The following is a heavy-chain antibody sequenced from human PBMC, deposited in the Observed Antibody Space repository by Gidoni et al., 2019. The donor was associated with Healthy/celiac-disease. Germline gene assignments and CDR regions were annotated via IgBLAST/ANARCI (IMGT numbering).Heavy chain of an antibody. CDR1: GVTFSSDS. D-gene: IGHD3-22*01. V-gene: IGHV3-48*02. J-gene: IGHJ4*01. CDR3: ARAHSYYSDSSGPFFEY. CDR2: ISSSSRTL. Sequence: QVVEAGGGLVQPGGALRLSGAAAGVTFSSDSMNWVRQAPGKGLEWVSYISSSSRTLYDADSVKGRFTISRDHAKKSLYLQMKSLREADTAVYYCARAHSYYSDSSGPFFEYWGHGTLVTVSS.